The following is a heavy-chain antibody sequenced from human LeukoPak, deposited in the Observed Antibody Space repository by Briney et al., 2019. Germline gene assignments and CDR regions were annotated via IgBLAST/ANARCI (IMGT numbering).Heavy chain of an antibody. CDR2: IYYSGST. Sequence: SETLSLTCTVSGGSISSSSYYWGWIRQPPGKGLEWIGSIYYSGSTYYNPSLKSRVTISVDTSKNQFSLKLSSVTAADTAVYYCARSRRALQAARQGVYFDYWGQGTLVTVSS. V-gene: IGHV4-39*01. CDR1: GGSISSSSYY. CDR3: ARSRRALQAARQGVYFDY. D-gene: IGHD6-6*01. J-gene: IGHJ4*02.